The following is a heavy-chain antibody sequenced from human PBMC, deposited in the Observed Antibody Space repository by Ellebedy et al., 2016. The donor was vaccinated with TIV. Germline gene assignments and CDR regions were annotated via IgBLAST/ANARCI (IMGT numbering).Heavy chain of an antibody. D-gene: IGHD1-26*01. CDR2: IWYDGSNK. CDR3: ARGELRLDY. V-gene: IGHV3-33*01. CDR1: GFTFSSYG. Sequence: GESLKISCAASGFTFSSYGMHWVRQAPGKGLEWVAVIWYDGSNKYYADSVKGRFTISRDNSKNTLYLQMNSLRAEDTAVYYCARGELRLDYWGQGTLVTVSS. J-gene: IGHJ4*02.